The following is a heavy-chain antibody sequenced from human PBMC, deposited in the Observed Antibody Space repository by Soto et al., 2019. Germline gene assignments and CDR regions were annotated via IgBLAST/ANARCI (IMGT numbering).Heavy chain of an antibody. V-gene: IGHV3-48*02. CDR2: ITSKSTTI. CDR3: AREVGACSDSSCYPGPYDS. D-gene: IGHD1-26*01. Sequence: GGSLRLSCAASGFTFSSYGMHWVRQAPGQGLEWVSYITSKSTTIKYADSVKGRFTVSRDNAKNSLYLQLNSLRDEDTAVYYCAREVGACSDSSCYPGPYDSWGQGTLVTVSS. J-gene: IGHJ5*02. CDR1: GFTFSSYG.